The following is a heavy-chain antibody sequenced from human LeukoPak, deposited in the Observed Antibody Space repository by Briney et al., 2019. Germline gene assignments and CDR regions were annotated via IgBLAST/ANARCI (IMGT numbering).Heavy chain of an antibody. CDR1: GGTFSSYA. CDR3: AGRYCSSTSCLDY. Sequence: SVKVSCKASGGTFSSYAISWVRQAPGQGLEWMGGIIPIFGTANYAQKFQGRVTITTDESTSTAYMELSSLRSEDTAVYYCAGRYCSSTSCLDYWGQGTLVTVSS. CDR2: IIPIFGTA. J-gene: IGHJ4*02. V-gene: IGHV1-69*05. D-gene: IGHD2-2*01.